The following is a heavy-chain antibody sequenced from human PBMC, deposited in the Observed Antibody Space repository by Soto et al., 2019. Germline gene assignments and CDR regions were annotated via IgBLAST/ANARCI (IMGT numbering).Heavy chain of an antibody. CDR3: AHSGVNFWSGITNNLDV. CDR2: IYWDDDK. CDR1: GFSLRTVGVG. Sequence: QITLKESGPTLVKPTQTLTLTCTFSGFSLRTVGVGVGWIRQPPGKALEWLAHIYWDDDKRYTPSLETRLTITKDTSKNLVVLTMTDMDPVDTATYCCAHSGVNFWSGITNNLDVWGQGTTVTVSS. V-gene: IGHV2-5*02. J-gene: IGHJ6*02. D-gene: IGHD3-3*01.